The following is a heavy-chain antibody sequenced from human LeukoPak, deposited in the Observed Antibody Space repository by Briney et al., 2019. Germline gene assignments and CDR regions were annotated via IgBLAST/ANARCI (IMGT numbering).Heavy chain of an antibody. CDR2: ISSTSSNI. V-gene: IGHV3-48*03. D-gene: IGHD3-10*01. J-gene: IGHJ4*02. CDR1: GFTFSSYE. Sequence: GGSLRLSCAASGFTFSSYEMNWVRQAPGKGLEWVSYISSTSSNIHYADSVKGRFTISRDNAKNSLYLQMNSLRAEDTGVYYCARETALRFGESFDCWGQGTLVTVSS. CDR3: ARETALRFGESFDC.